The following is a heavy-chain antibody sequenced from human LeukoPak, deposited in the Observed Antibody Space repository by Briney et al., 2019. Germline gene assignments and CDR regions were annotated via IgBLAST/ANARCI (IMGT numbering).Heavy chain of an antibody. V-gene: IGHV4-59*08. CDR2: IYYSGST. Sequence: PSETLSLTCTVSGGSISSYYWSWIRQPPGKGLEWIGYIYYSGSTNYNPSLKSRVTISVDTSKNQFSLKLSSVTAADTAVYYCARHITMVRGVYYYGMDVWGQGTTDTVSS. CDR3: ARHITMVRGVYYYGMDV. D-gene: IGHD3-10*01. J-gene: IGHJ6*02. CDR1: GGSISSYY.